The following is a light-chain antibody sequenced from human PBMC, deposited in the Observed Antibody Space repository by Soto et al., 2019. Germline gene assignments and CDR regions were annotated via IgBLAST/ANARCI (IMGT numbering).Light chain of an antibody. CDR1: QSVSSY. J-gene: IGKJ2*01. CDR2: DTF. CDR3: QQRTNWPYT. V-gene: IGKV3-11*01. Sequence: EIVLTQSPATLSLSPGERATLSCRASQSVSSYLAWYQQKPGQAPRLLIYDTFNRATAIPARFSGSGSGTDFTLTISSLEPDDFAVYYCQQRTNWPYTFAQGTKLEIK.